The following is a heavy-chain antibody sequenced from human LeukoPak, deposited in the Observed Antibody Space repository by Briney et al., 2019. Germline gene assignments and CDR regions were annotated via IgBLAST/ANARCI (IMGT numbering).Heavy chain of an antibody. V-gene: IGHV3-23*01. D-gene: IGHD1-7*01. Sequence: PGGSLRLSCATSGFSFSSYAMSWVRQAPGKGLEWVSAMSSSDDGRYYAASVRGRFTISRDTSRSTLYLQMNSLRAEDTAVYYCAKDRRGYNWNYPQEYWGQGTLVTVSS. CDR1: GFSFSSYA. J-gene: IGHJ4*02. CDR2: MSSSDDGR. CDR3: AKDRRGYNWNYPQEY.